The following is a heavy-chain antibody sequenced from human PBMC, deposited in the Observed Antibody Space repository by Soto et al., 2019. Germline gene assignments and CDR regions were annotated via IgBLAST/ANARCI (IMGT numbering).Heavy chain of an antibody. J-gene: IGHJ4*02. CDR2: MSYDGTKE. CDR3: AKEYGSTWIDH. Sequence: QVELVESGGGVVQPGRSLRLSCAASGFTFGTYGMHWVRQAPGKGLEWVAAMSYDGTKEYYVDSVKGRFTISRDNSRNTLFLQLNSLRAEDTAVYYCAKEYGSTWIDHWGQGTLVTVSS. V-gene: IGHV3-30*18. D-gene: IGHD6-13*01. CDR1: GFTFGTYG.